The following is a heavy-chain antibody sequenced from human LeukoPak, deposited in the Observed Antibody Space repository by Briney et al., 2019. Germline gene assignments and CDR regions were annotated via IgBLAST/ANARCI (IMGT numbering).Heavy chain of an antibody. J-gene: IGHJ4*02. CDR2: ISSRSSYI. CDR3: VRDRSGSYPYYFDF. D-gene: IGHD1-26*01. V-gene: IGHV3-21*01. Sequence: GGSLKLSCAASGFTFSSYAVSWVRQPPGKGLEWVSSISSRSSYISYADSVKGRFTISRDNAKNSLYLEMNSLRAEDTAVYYCVRDRSGSYPYYFDFWGQGTLLTASS. CDR1: GFTFSSYA.